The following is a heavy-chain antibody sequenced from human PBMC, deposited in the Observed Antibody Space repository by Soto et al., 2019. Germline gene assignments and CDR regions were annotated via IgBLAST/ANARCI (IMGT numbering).Heavy chain of an antibody. CDR1: GFTFGSYA. V-gene: IGHV3-23*01. CDR2: MNGGGGST. Sequence: PGGSLRLSCAASGFTFGSYAMSWVRQAPGKGLEWVSSMNGGGGSTYYAESVQGRFTISRDNSKNTLYLQMNSLRVEDTAVYYCAKKSKIAVPRSYFDLWGQGTLVTVSS. J-gene: IGHJ4*02. CDR3: AKKSKIAVPRSYFDL. D-gene: IGHD2-21*01.